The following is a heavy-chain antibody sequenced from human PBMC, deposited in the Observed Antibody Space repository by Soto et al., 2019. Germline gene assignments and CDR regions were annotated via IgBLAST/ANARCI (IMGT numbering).Heavy chain of an antibody. CDR2: INPNSGGT. Sequence: GASVNVSCKASGYTFTGYYMHWVRQAPGQGLEWMGWINPNSGGTNYAQKFQGWVTMTRDTSISTAYMELSRLRSDDTAVYYCAREVIAARPVDSSAFDIWGQGTMVTVSS. CDR1: GYTFTGYY. D-gene: IGHD6-6*01. J-gene: IGHJ3*02. V-gene: IGHV1-2*04. CDR3: AREVIAARPVDSSAFDI.